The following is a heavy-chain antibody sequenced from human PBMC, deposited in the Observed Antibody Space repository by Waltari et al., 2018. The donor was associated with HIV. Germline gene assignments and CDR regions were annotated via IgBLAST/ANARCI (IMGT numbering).Heavy chain of an antibody. CDR2: ITPILVVP. CDR1: GGTFITYD. V-gene: IGHV1-69*04. CDR3: AREGGVSFPGAMDV. D-gene: IGHD3-10*01. Sequence: QVQLVQSGTEVKKPGSSVKVSCKTSGGTFITYDISWVRQAPGKGLEWMGKITPILVVPNYAQKFQGRITITADKSTRTAYMELTSLRSDDTAVYYCAREGGVSFPGAMDVWGQGTTITVSS. J-gene: IGHJ6*02.